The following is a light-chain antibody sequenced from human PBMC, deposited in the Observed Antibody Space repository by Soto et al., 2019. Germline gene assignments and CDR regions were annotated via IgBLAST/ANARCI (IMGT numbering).Light chain of an antibody. V-gene: IGLV2-14*01. J-gene: IGLJ1*01. CDR2: EVT. CDR1: SSDIGSYNY. CDR3: ASFTTTSTRV. Sequence: QSVLIQPPSVSGSPGQSITVSCTGTSSDIGSYNYVSWYQQHPGKVPKLIIYEVTNRPSGVSNRFSGSKSGNTASLTISGLQAEDAADYYCASFTTTSTRVFGTGTKVTVL.